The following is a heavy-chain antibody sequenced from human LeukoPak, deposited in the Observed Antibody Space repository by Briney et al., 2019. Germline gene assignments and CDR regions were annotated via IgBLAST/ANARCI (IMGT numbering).Heavy chain of an antibody. CDR3: ARGYCGGDCYGD. J-gene: IGHJ1*01. CDR1: GFTFSSYA. Sequence: PGGSLRLSCAASGFTFSSYAMHWVRQAPGKGLEWVAVISYDGSNKYYADSVKGRFTISRDNTKSSLYLQMNSLRVEDMAVYYCARGYCGGDCYGDWGQGTLVTVSS. D-gene: IGHD2-21*02. CDR2: ISYDGSNK. V-gene: IGHV3-30-3*01.